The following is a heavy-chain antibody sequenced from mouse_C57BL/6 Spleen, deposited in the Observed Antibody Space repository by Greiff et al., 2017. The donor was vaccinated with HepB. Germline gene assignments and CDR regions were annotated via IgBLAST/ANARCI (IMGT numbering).Heavy chain of an antibody. CDR1: GYSITSGYY. Sequence: EVKLQESGPGLVKPSQSLSLTCSVTGYSITSGYYWNWIRQFPGNKLEWMGYISYDGSNNYNPSLKNRISITRATSKNQFFLKLNSVTTEDTATYYWARRGTYYFDYWGQGTTLTVSS. V-gene: IGHV3-6*01. J-gene: IGHJ2*01. D-gene: IGHD3-3*01. CDR3: ARRGTYYFDY. CDR2: ISYDGSN.